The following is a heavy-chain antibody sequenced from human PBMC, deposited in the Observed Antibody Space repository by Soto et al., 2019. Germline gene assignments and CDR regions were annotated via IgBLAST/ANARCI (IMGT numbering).Heavy chain of an antibody. D-gene: IGHD3-22*01. V-gene: IGHV3-23*01. CDR2: ISGSGGSK. CDR1: RFTFTTYA. Sequence: GGSLRLSCAASRFTFTTYAMSWVRQAPGRGLEWVSDISGSGGSKHYADSVEGRFTISRDNSKNTLYLQMNSLRAEDTAVYYCAKEKDYYDSSGYFDYWGQGTLVTVSS. CDR3: AKEKDYYDSSGYFDY. J-gene: IGHJ4*02.